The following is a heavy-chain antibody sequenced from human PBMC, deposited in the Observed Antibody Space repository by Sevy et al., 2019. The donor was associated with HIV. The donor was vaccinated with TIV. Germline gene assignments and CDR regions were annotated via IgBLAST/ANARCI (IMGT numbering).Heavy chain of an antibody. CDR2: IDPSGST. CDR3: ARDRDLSGSYLEYYYYAMDV. V-gene: IGHV1-46*01. Sequence: SSVKASCKASGYTFITYYVHWVRQAPGQGLEWMGLIDPSGSTRYAQKFQGRVSMTGDTSTTTVYMELSSLTSEDTAVYYCARDRDLSGSYLEYYYYAMDVWGQGTTVIVSS. D-gene: IGHD1-26*01. CDR1: GYTFITYY. J-gene: IGHJ6*02.